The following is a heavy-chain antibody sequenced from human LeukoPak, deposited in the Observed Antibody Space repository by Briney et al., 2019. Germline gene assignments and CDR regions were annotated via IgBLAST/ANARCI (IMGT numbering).Heavy chain of an antibody. CDR2: IYTSQST. D-gene: IGHD6-19*01. J-gene: IGHJ4*02. Sequence: SETLSLTCTVSGGSISSGSYYWSWIRQRAGKGLEWIVRIYTSQSTHYNPSRNTRFTVSVDKTHYQFYLTLSSVAAADTAVYYCATSFDSSGGNDFDYWGQGTLVTVST. CDR1: GGSISSGSYY. V-gene: IGHV4-61*02. CDR3: ATSFDSSGGNDFDY.